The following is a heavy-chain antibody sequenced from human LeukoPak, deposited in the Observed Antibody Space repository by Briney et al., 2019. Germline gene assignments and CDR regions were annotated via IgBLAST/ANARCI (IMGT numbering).Heavy chain of an antibody. CDR1: GYTFTDYV. CDR2: INPNSGGT. Sequence: ASVKVSCKASGYTFTDYVMHWVRQAPGQGLEWMGWINPNSGGTNYAQKFQGRVTMTRDTSISTAYMELSRLRSDDPAVYYCARRVSGYSYGAYYFDYWGQGTLVTVSS. V-gene: IGHV1-2*02. J-gene: IGHJ4*02. D-gene: IGHD5-18*01. CDR3: ARRVSGYSYGAYYFDY.